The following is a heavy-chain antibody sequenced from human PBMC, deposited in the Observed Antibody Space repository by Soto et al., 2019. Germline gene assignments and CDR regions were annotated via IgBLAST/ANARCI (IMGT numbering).Heavy chain of an antibody. CDR3: ARDAMIVVVTDYYFDY. CDR2: VSAYNGNT. J-gene: IGHJ4*02. Sequence: QVQLVQSGAEVKKPGASVTVSCKASGYTFTSYGISWVRQAPGQGLEWMGWVSAYNGNTNYAQKLQGRVTMTTDTSTSTAYMELRSLRSDDTAAYYCARDAMIVVVTDYYFDYWGQGTLVTVSS. CDR1: GYTFTSYG. D-gene: IGHD3-22*01. V-gene: IGHV1-18*04.